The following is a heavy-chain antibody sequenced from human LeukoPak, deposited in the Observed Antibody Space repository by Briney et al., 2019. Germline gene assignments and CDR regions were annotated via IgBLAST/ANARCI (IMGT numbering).Heavy chain of an antibody. J-gene: IGHJ4*02. D-gene: IGHD6-13*01. CDR3: ARRSDLSSSWFFDY. CDR2: IFPSDSDT. V-gene: IGHV5-51*01. Sequence: GESQKISCHGSGYAFSSYYIGWVRQMPGKGLEWMGHIFPSDSDTRYSPSFRGQVTISADKSISTAYLQWSSLKASDTAMYYCARRSDLSSSWFFDYWGQGTLVTVSS. CDR1: GYAFSSYY.